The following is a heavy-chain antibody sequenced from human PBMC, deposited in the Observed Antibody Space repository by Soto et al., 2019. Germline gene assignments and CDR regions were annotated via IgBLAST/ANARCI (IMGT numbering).Heavy chain of an antibody. CDR2: ISYDGSNK. CDR1: GFTFSSYG. D-gene: IGHD2-21*02. CDR3: AKDLSSTVFDY. J-gene: IGHJ4*02. V-gene: IGHV3-30*18. Sequence: ESGGGVVQPGRSLRLSCAASGFTFSSYGMHWVRQAPGKGLEWVAVISYDGSNKYYADSVKGRFTISRDNSKNTLYLQMNSLRAEDTAVYYCAKDLSSTVFDYWGQGTLVTVSS.